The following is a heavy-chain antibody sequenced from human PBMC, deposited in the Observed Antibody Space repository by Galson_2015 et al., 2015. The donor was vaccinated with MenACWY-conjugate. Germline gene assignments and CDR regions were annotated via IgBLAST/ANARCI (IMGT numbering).Heavy chain of an antibody. CDR1: GLTFSNVW. CDR3: TRDRDVGGSRWWFDP. J-gene: IGHJ5*02. CDR2: IKCRTDGGTT. D-gene: IGHD2-15*01. V-gene: IGHV3-15*01. Sequence: SLRLSCATSGLTFSNVWMSWVRQAPGKGLEWVARIKCRTDGGTTDYATPVKGRFTILRDDSAKTLYLQMNSLKIEDTAMYLCTRDRDVGGSRWWFDPWGQGTLVTVSS.